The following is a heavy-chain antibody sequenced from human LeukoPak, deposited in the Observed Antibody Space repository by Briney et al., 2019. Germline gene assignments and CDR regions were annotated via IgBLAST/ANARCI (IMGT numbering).Heavy chain of an antibody. V-gene: IGHV3-30*18. J-gene: IGHJ4*02. CDR2: ISYDGSTK. CDR3: VKDLSRGGGWDSEY. D-gene: IGHD6-19*01. Sequence: GGSLRLSCAASGFTFSGYGMHWVRQAPGKGLEWVAAISYDGSTKYYADSVKGRFTLSRDNSKNTLFLQMNSLRAEDTAVYYCVKDLSRGGGWDSEYWGQGTLVTVSS. CDR1: GFTFSGYG.